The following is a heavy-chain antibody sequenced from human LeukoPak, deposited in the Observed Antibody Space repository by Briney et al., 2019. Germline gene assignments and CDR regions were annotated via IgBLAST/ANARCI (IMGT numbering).Heavy chain of an antibody. Sequence: ASVKVSCKASGYTFSSYGISWVRQAPGQGLEWMGWISAYNGNTNYAQKLQGRVTMTTDTSTSTAYMELRSLRSDDTAVYDFARRCSGGSCYYYFDYWGQGTLVTVSS. CDR3: ARRCSGGSCYYYFDY. CDR2: ISAYNGNT. J-gene: IGHJ4*02. D-gene: IGHD2-15*01. V-gene: IGHV1-18*01. CDR1: GYTFSSYG.